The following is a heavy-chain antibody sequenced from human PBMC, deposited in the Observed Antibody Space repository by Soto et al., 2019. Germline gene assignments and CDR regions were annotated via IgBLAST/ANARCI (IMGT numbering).Heavy chain of an antibody. CDR3: ARHPQYHNHSQNRNYFDY. CDR2: IYYSGST. J-gene: IGHJ4*02. CDR1: GGSISSSSYY. D-gene: IGHD3-10*01. Sequence: QLQLQESGPGLVKPSETLSLTCTVSGGSISSSSYYWGWIRQPPGKGLEWIGSIYYSGSTYYNPSLKSRVTISVDTSKNQFSLKLSSVTAADTAVYYCARHPQYHNHSQNRNYFDYWGQGALVTVSS. V-gene: IGHV4-39*01.